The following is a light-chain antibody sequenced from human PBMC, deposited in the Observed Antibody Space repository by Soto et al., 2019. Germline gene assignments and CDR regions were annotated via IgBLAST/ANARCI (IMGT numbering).Light chain of an antibody. CDR3: QQYNIYLLP. CDR1: QSISSW. CDR2: DAS. Sequence: DIQMTQSPSTLSASVGDRVTITCRASQSISSWLAWYQQKPGKAPKLLIYDASSLESGVPSRFSGSRSGTEFTLTISSLQPDDFATYYCQQYNIYLLPFGGGTKVEIK. V-gene: IGKV1-5*01. J-gene: IGKJ4*01.